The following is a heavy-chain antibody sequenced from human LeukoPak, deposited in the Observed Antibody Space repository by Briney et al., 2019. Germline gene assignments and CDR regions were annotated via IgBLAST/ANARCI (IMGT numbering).Heavy chain of an antibody. CDR2: ISGSGSYI. V-gene: IGHV3-21*01. Sequence: GGSLRLSCAASGFTFSDYSMNWVRQTPRKGLEWVSCISGSGSYIYYADSVKGRFTISRDNAKNSLYLQMNSLRAEDTAVYYCARALDSSSWHPAFDYWGQGTLVTVSS. CDR1: GFTFSDYS. J-gene: IGHJ4*02. D-gene: IGHD6-13*01. CDR3: ARALDSSSWHPAFDY.